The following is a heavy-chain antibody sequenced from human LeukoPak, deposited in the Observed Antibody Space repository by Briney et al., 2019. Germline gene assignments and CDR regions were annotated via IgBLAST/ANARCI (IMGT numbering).Heavy chain of an antibody. V-gene: IGHV5-51*01. D-gene: IGHD1-26*01. CDR3: ARELTSYSGSYSISGIIDY. Sequence: GESLKISCKGSGYSLTSYWIGWVRQMPGKGLEWMGIIYPGDSDTRYSPSFQGQVTISADKSISTAYLQWSSLKASDTAVYYCARELTSYSGSYSISGIIDYWGQGTLVTVSS. CDR2: IYPGDSDT. J-gene: IGHJ4*02. CDR1: GYSLTSYW.